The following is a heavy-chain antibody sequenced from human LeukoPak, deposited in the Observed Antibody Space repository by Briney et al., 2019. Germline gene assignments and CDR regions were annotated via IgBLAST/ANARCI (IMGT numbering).Heavy chain of an antibody. CDR3: ARDMIFGVVITPGDY. CDR1: GCTFTSYG. J-gene: IGHJ4*02. D-gene: IGHD3-3*01. CDR2: ISAYNGNT. V-gene: IGHV1-18*01. Sequence: ASVKVSCKASGCTFTSYGISWVRQAPGQGLEWMGWISAYNGNTNYAQKLQGRVTMTTDTSTSTAYMELRSLRSDDTAVYYCARDMIFGVVITPGDYWGQGTLVTVSS.